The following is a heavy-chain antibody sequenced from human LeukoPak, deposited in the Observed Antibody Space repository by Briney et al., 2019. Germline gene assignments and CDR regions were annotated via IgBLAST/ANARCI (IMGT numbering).Heavy chain of an antibody. D-gene: IGHD3-10*01. CDR2: SYYSGST. CDR1: GGSISSSSYY. Sequence: SETLSLTCTVSGGSISSSSYYWGWIRQPPGKGLEWIGSSYYSGSTYYNPSLKSRGTISVDTSKNQFSLKLSSVTAADTAVYYCARRRITMVRGVITPRNWFDPWGQGTLVTVSS. J-gene: IGHJ5*02. V-gene: IGHV4-39*01. CDR3: ARRRITMVRGVITPRNWFDP.